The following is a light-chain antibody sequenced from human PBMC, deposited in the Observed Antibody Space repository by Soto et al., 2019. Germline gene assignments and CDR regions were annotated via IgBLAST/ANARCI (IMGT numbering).Light chain of an antibody. Sequence: VLTQYQDTLSVSPGERATLSCRASQSISNSLAWYQQKPGQAPRLLIYGASSRATGIPDRFSGSGSGTDFTLTISRLEPEDFAVYYCPQYGSSPRPFGQGTNVDVK. CDR3: PQYGSSPRP. CDR2: GAS. CDR1: QSISNS. V-gene: IGKV3-20*01. J-gene: IGKJ1*01.